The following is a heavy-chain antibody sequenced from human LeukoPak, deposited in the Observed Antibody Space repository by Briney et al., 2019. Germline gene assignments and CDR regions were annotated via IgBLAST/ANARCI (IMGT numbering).Heavy chain of an antibody. V-gene: IGHV3-23*01. Sequence: GGSLRLSCAASGFTFSSYAMNWVRQAPGKGLEWVSAISGSDGRTVYADSVKGRFTISRDNSKNTLYLQMNSLRAEDTAVYYCARDSSGWPSDYWGQGTLVTVSS. D-gene: IGHD6-19*01. CDR3: ARDSSGWPSDY. CDR2: ISGSDGRT. J-gene: IGHJ4*02. CDR1: GFTFSSYA.